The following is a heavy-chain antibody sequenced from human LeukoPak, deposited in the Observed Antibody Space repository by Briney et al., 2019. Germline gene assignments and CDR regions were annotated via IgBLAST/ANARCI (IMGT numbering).Heavy chain of an antibody. D-gene: IGHD3-10*01. CDR3: AIGSGSYYPSVDY. V-gene: IGHV4-59*08. Sequence: KSSETLSLTCTVSGGSISSYYWSWIRQPPGKGLEWIGYIYYSGSTNYNPSLKSRVTISVDTSKNQFSLKLSSVTAADTAVYYCAIGSGSYYPSVDYWGQGTLVTVSS. J-gene: IGHJ4*02. CDR1: GGSISSYY. CDR2: IYYSGST.